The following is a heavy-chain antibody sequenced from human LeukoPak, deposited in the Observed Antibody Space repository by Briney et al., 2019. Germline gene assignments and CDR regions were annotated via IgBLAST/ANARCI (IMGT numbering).Heavy chain of an antibody. CDR3: SRDRLGGLDL. D-gene: IGHD5-12*01. Sequence: GGSLRLSGAASGFDFSTYAINWVRQAPGKGLEWVSSISTMSNYIFYGDSVKGRFTISRDNAKNSVYLQMNSLRPEDTAVYYCSRDRLGGLDLWGQGTLVTVSS. CDR2: ISTMSNYI. J-gene: IGHJ5*02. CDR1: GFDFSTYA. V-gene: IGHV3-21*01.